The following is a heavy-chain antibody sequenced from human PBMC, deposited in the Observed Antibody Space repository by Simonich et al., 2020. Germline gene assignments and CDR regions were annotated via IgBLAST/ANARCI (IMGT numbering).Heavy chain of an antibody. J-gene: IGHJ4*02. D-gene: IGHD6-13*01. CDR1: GFTFSSYG. Sequence: QVQLVESGGGVVQPGRSLRLSCAASGFTFSSYGRHWVRQAPGKGLGWEAVIRNEGSNKYYADSVKGRFTISRDNSKNTLYLQMNSLRAEDTAVYYCARERAAAGEAFDYWGQGTLVTVSS. CDR3: ARERAAAGEAFDY. CDR2: IRNEGSNK. V-gene: IGHV3-33*01.